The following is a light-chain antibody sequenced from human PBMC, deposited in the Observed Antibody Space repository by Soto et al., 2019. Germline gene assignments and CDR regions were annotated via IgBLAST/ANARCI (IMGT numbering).Light chain of an antibody. J-gene: IGKJ1*01. CDR3: HQCYSYPWT. Sequence: DIPMTQSPSTLSASVGDTVTITCRASQSISIWLAWYQQKPGKAPNLLIYRASNFESGVPSRFSGSGSGTEFSLTISSLQPDDFAAYPCHQCYSYPWTFGQGNKVDI. CDR2: RAS. CDR1: QSISIW. V-gene: IGKV1-5*03.